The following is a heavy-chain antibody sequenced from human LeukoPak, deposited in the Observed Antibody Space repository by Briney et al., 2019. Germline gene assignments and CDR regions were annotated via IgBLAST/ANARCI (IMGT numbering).Heavy chain of an antibody. V-gene: IGHV4-39*01. CDR3: ARSLGGAPVDY. D-gene: IGHD1-26*01. Sequence: SETLSLTCTVSGGSISSSSYYWGWIRQPPGKGLEWIGTIYYSGITYYSQSLKSRVTISVDTSKNQFSLRLSSVTAADTAVYYCARSLGGAPVDYWGQGTLVTVSS. J-gene: IGHJ4*02. CDR1: GGSISSSSYY. CDR2: IYYSGIT.